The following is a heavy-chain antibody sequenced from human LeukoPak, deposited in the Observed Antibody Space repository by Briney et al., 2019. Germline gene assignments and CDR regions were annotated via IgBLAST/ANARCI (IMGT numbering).Heavy chain of an antibody. CDR1: GFTFSNAW. Sequence: GSLRLSCAASGFTFSNAWMSWVRQAPGKGLEWVGRIKSKTDGGTTDYAAPVKGRFTISRDDSKNTLYLQMNSLKTEDTAVYYCTTVGTMVRGVTPSQYYYYYYMDVWGKGTTVTISS. CDR2: IKSKTDGGTT. V-gene: IGHV3-15*01. D-gene: IGHD3-10*01. CDR3: TTVGTMVRGVTPSQYYYYYYMDV. J-gene: IGHJ6*03.